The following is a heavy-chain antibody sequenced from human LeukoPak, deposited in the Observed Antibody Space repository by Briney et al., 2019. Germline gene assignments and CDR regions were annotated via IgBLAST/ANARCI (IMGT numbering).Heavy chain of an antibody. CDR2: IYHSGST. J-gene: IGHJ5*02. V-gene: IGHV4-38-2*01. D-gene: IGHD2-2*02. CDR3: ASTPDAPYCSSTSCYTFRFDP. CDR1: GYSISSGYY. Sequence: SETLSLTXAVSGYSISSGYYWGWIRQPPGKGLEWIGSIYHSGSTYYNPSLKSRVTISVDTSKNQFSLKLSSVTAADTAVYYCASTPDAPYCSSTSCYTFRFDPWGPGTLVTVSS.